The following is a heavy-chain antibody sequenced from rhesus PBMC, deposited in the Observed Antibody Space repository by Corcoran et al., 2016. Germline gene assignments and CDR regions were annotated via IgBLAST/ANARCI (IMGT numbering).Heavy chain of an antibody. CDR3: ASGYSHYPFDY. D-gene: IGHD4-23*01. Sequence: VQLQESGPGLVKPSETLSLTCAVSGGSLGDDSYWSWIRHPPGKGLEWIGYIYGSGGGTNYKPSLKNRVTRSIDTAKNQVPRKRSSGTAADTAVYYGASGYSHYPFDYWGQGVLVTVSS. J-gene: IGHJ4*01. V-gene: IGHV4-106*01. CDR1: GGSLGDDSY. CDR2: IYGSGGGT.